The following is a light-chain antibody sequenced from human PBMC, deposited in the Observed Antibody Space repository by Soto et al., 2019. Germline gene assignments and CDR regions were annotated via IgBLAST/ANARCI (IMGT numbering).Light chain of an antibody. J-gene: IGKJ3*01. CDR3: QQRSNWSLFT. Sequence: EIVLTQSPATLSLSPGERATLYCRASQSVSSYLAWYQQKPGQAPRLLIYDASNRATGFPARFSGSGSGTDFTLTISRLEPEDFAVYYCQQRSNWSLFTFGPGTNVDIK. CDR2: DAS. CDR1: QSVSSY. V-gene: IGKV3-11*01.